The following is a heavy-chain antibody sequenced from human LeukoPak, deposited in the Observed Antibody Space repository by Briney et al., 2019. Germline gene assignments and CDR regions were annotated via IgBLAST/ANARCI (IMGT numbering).Heavy chain of an antibody. J-gene: IGHJ6*03. Sequence: ASVKVSCKASGYTFTSYEINWVRQATGQGLEWMGWMNLNSGNTDYAQKFPGRVTITRNTAISTAYMKLSSLRSEDTAVYYCPRGQSEAARRLYYYYYYMDVWGKGTTVTVSS. V-gene: IGHV1-8*03. CDR3: PRGQSEAARRLYYYYYYMDV. D-gene: IGHD6-6*01. CDR2: MNLNSGNT. CDR1: GYTFTSYE.